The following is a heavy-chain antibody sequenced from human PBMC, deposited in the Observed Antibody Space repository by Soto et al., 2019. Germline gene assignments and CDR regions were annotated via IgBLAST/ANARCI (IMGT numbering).Heavy chain of an antibody. CDR3: VRDGTKTLRDWFDP. Sequence: QVQLQESGPGLVKPSETLSLTCTVSGASISGFYWSWLRKSAGKGLEWIGRIYATGTTDYNPSLKSRVMMSVDTYKKQFSLKLRSVTAADTAVYYCVRDGTKTLRDWFDPWGQGISVTVSS. D-gene: IGHD1-1*01. CDR1: GASISGFY. V-gene: IGHV4-4*07. CDR2: IYATGTT. J-gene: IGHJ5*02.